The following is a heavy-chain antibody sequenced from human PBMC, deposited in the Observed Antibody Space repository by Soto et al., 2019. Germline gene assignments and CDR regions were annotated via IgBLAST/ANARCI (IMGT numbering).Heavy chain of an antibody. J-gene: IGHJ6*02. V-gene: IGHV3-15*07. Sequence: PGGSLRLSCAASGFTFSNAWMNWVRQAPGKGLEWVGRIKSKTDGGTTDYAAPVKGRFTISRDDSKNTLYLQMNSLKTEDTAVYYCTTEDIYDFWSGYYRYGMDVWGQGTTVTVSS. D-gene: IGHD3-3*01. CDR2: IKSKTDGGTT. CDR1: GFTFSNAW. CDR3: TTEDIYDFWSGYYRYGMDV.